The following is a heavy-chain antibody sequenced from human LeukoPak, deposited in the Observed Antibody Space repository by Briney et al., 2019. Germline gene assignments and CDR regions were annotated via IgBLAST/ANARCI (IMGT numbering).Heavy chain of an antibody. Sequence: SVTVSCKASGGTFSSYAISWVRQAPGQGLEWVGGIIPIFGTANYAQKFQGRVTITADESTSTAYMELSSLRSEDTAVYYCAREYTVTTTNDAFDIWGQGTMVTVSS. CDR2: IIPIFGTA. CDR3: AREYTVTTTNDAFDI. D-gene: IGHD4-17*01. CDR1: GGTFSSYA. J-gene: IGHJ3*02. V-gene: IGHV1-69*13.